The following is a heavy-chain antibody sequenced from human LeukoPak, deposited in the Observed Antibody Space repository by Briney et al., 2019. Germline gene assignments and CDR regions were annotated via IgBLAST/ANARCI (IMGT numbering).Heavy chain of an antibody. CDR2: IIPIFGTA. CDR1: GGTFSSYA. J-gene: IGHJ4*02. Sequence: ASVKVSCKASGGTFSSYAISWVRQAPGQGLEWMGGIIPIFGTANYAQKFQGRVTITAGESTSTAYMELSSLRSEDTAVYYCARRSDDYDSSAYYHWGQGTLVTVSS. V-gene: IGHV1-69*13. CDR3: ARRSDDYDSSAYYH. D-gene: IGHD3-22*01.